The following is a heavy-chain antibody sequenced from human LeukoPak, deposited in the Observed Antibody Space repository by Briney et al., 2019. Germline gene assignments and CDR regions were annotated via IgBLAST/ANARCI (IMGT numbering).Heavy chain of an antibody. CDR3: ARAGGYSGYDNDAFDI. D-gene: IGHD5-12*01. J-gene: IGHJ3*02. Sequence: ASVKVSCKASGYTFTGYYMHWVRQAPGQGLEWMGWINPNSGGTNHAQKFQGRVTMTRDTSTSTAYMELSRLRSDDTAVYYCARAGGYSGYDNDAFDIWGQGTMVTVSS. V-gene: IGHV1-2*02. CDR2: INPNSGGT. CDR1: GYTFTGYY.